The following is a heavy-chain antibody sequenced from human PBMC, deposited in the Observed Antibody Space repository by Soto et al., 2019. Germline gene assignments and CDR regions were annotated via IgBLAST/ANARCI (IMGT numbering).Heavy chain of an antibody. CDR2: ISTYNGNT. CDR1: GDTFTRYC. J-gene: IGHJ3*02. CDR3: ARARGYSTDRGAFAI. D-gene: IGHD6-13*01. V-gene: IGHV1-18*04. Sequence: QVQLEQSGAEVKKPGASVKVSCTASGDTFTRYCITWVRQPPGQGLEWMGRISTYNGNTNYAQKLQGRVTMTADTYTPTAYMEPRSLTSDDTAVYYCARARGYSTDRGAFAIWGQGTVVTVS.